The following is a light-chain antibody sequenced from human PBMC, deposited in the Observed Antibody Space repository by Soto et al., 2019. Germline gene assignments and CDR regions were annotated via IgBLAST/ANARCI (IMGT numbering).Light chain of an antibody. CDR2: EVS. V-gene: IGLV2-8*01. CDR1: SSDVGGYNY. Sequence: QSALTQPPSASGSPGQSVIISCTGTSSDVGGYNYVSWYQQHPGKAPKLMIYEVSKRPSGVPDRFSGSKSGNTASLTVSGLQAEDEADYYCSSYAGSNNFEVFGTGTKLTVL. CDR3: SSYAGSNNFEV. J-gene: IGLJ1*01.